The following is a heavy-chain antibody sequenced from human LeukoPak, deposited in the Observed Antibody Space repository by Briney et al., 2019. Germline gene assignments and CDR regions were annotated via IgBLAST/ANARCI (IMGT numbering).Heavy chain of an antibody. Sequence: PSETLSLTCTVSGGSVSSSRYCWGWIRQPPGKGLEWIGSICYSGSTYYNPSLKSRVTISVDTSKNQFSLKLSSVTAADTAVYYCARLPGLGAIDYYYYYGMDVWGQGTTVTVSS. CDR1: GGSVSSSRYC. CDR3: ARLPGLGAIDYYYYYGMDV. D-gene: IGHD1-26*01. CDR2: ICYSGST. J-gene: IGHJ6*02. V-gene: IGHV4-39*01.